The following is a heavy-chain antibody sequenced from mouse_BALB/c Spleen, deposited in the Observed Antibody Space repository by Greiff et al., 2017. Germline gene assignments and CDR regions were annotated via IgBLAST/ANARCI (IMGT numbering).Heavy chain of an antibody. J-gene: IGHJ3*01. CDR3: ARGGYRYDGSWLAD. Sequence: LVKPGASVKISCKASGYSFTGYYMPWVTPSHGKSLEWIGYISCYNGSTSYNQKFKGKATFTVDTSSSTAYMQFNSLTSDDSAVYYCARGGYRYDGSWLADWGQGTRVTVAA. V-gene: IGHV1S34*01. CDR1: GYSFTGYY. D-gene: IGHD2-14*01. CDR2: ISCYNGST.